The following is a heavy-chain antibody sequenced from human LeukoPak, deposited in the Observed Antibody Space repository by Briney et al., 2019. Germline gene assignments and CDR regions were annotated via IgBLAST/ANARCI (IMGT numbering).Heavy chain of an antibody. V-gene: IGHV1-18*01. J-gene: IGHJ4*02. CDR2: SSAYNGNT. D-gene: IGHD5-18*01. CDR1: GYSFINFG. Sequence: ASVKVSCKASGYSFINFGISWVRQAPGQGLEWMGWSSAYNGNTNYVQKFQGRVTMTTDTSTSTAYMELRGLRSDDTAVFYCVRDLGVDTSMIFFGFWGQGTLVTVSS. CDR3: VRDLGVDTSMIFFGF.